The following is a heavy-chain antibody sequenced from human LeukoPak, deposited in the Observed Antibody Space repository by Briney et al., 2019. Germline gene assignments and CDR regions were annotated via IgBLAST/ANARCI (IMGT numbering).Heavy chain of an antibody. V-gene: IGHV3-30*02. D-gene: IGHD2-2*01. CDR2: IPYDGSNK. Sequence: PGGSLRLSCAASVFTFSGYGMYWVRQAPGKGLEWVAFIPYDGSNKHYADSVKGSFTISRDNSKNTLYLQMNRLRAEDTAVYYCAKDLWAYCSSMNCCASDIWGQGTMVTVSS. CDR3: AKDLWAYCSSMNCCASDI. CDR1: VFTFSGYG. J-gene: IGHJ3*02.